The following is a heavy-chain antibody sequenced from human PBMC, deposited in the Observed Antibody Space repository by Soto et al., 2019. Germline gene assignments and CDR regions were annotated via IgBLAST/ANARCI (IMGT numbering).Heavy chain of an antibody. CDR3: ARHSPRGAAGWDDAFDI. CDR1: GFTFSSYW. D-gene: IGHD6-13*01. Sequence: GGSLRLSCAASGFTFSSYWMSWVRQAPGKGLEWVSGINWNGGSTGYADSVKGRFTISRDNAKNSLYLQMNSLRAEDTALYYCARHSPRGAAGWDDAFDIWGQGTMVTVSS. J-gene: IGHJ3*02. V-gene: IGHV3-20*04. CDR2: INWNGGST.